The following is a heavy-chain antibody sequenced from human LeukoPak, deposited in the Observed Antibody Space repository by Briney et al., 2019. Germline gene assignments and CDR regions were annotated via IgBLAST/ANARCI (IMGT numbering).Heavy chain of an antibody. CDR3: AKDLTAWDYYYYMDV. CDR1: GFTFSSYA. V-gene: IGHV3-23*01. D-gene: IGHD3-9*01. J-gene: IGHJ6*03. CDR2: ISSSGGST. Sequence: GGSLRLSCAASGFTFSSYAMSWVRQAPGKGLEWVSAISSSGGSTYYADSVKGRFTISRDNSKNTLYLQMNSLRAEDTAVYYCAKDLTAWDYYYYMDVWGKGTTVTVSS.